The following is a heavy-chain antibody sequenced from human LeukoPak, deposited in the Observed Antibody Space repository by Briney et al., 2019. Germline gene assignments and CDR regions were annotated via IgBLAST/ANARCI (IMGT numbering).Heavy chain of an antibody. D-gene: IGHD6-19*01. CDR3: AREGWLVWGAKDRDAFDI. CDR2: INTNTGNP. Sequence: ASVKVSCTASGYTFTSYAMNWVRQAPGQGLEWMGWINTNTGNPTYAQGFTGRFVFSLDTSVSTAYLQISSLKAEDTAVYYCAREGWLVWGAKDRDAFDIWGQGTMVTVSS. J-gene: IGHJ3*02. V-gene: IGHV7-4-1*02. CDR1: GYTFTSYA.